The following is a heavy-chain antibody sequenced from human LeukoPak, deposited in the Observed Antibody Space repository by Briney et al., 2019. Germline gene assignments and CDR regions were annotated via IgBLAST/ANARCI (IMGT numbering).Heavy chain of an antibody. CDR1: GFTFSNYS. CDR3: ARDRGGQDAFDI. CDR2: ISSSSSYI. Sequence: GGSLRLSCAASGFTFSNYSINWVRQAPGKGLEWVSSISSSSSYIYYADSVKGRFTISRDNAKNSLYLQMNSLRAEDTAVYYCARDRGGQDAFDIWGQGTMVTVSS. D-gene: IGHD2-15*01. V-gene: IGHV3-21*01. J-gene: IGHJ3*02.